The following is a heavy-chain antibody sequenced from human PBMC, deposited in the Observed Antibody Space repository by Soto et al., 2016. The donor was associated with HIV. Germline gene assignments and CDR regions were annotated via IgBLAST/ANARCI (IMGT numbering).Heavy chain of an antibody. CDR1: GYTFTEYY. CDR3: ATGLYGGNPTSRLYPLDF. CDR2: VDPEDAET. D-gene: IGHD2-15*01. Sequence: EVQLVQSGAEVKKPGSTVKISCKVSGYTFTEYYMHWVQQAPGKGLEWMGLVDPEDAETTYAEKFQGRVTINADTSTGTAYMELSSLRYEDTAVYYCATGLYGGNPTSRLYPLDFWGQGTLVTVSS. V-gene: IGHV1-69-2*01. J-gene: IGHJ4*02.